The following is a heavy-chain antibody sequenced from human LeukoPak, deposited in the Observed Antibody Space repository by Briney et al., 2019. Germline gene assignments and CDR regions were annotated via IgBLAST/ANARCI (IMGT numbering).Heavy chain of an antibody. J-gene: IGHJ6*02. CDR3: ARAGVSRDCSSTSCYHYYYYGMDV. Sequence: ASVKVSCKASGYTFTTYAMNWVRQAPGQGLEWMGWINTNTGNPAYAQGFTGRFVLSLDTSVSTAYLQISSLKAEDTAVYYCARAGVSRDCSSTSCYHYYYYGMDVWGQGTTVTVSS. CDR2: INTNTGNP. D-gene: IGHD2-2*01. V-gene: IGHV7-4-1*02. CDR1: GYTFTTYA.